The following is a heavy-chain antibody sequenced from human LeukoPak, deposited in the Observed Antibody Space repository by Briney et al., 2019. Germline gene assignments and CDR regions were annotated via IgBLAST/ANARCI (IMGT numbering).Heavy chain of an antibody. CDR2: IYYSGST. J-gene: IGHJ4*02. CDR1: GGSISSYY. Sequence: SETLSLTCTVSGGSISSYYWSWIWQPPGKGLEWIGYIYYSGSTNYNPSLKSRVTISVDTSKNQFSLKLSSVTAADTAVYYCARAAAAGKGSFDYWGQGTLVTVSS. D-gene: IGHD6-13*01. CDR3: ARAAAAGKGSFDY. V-gene: IGHV4-59*01.